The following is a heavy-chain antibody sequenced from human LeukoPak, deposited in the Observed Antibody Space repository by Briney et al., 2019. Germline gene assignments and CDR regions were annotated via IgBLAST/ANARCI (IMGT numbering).Heavy chain of an antibody. CDR1: GYTFTSYG. V-gene: IGHV1-18*01. J-gene: IGHJ4*02. Sequence: ASVKVSCKASGYTFTSYGINWVRQAPGQGLEWMGWISTYNGYTNYAQNLQGRVTMATDTSASTVYLELRSLRSDDTAVYYCARTPPPTIVGAHYFDYWGQGTLVTVSS. D-gene: IGHD1-26*01. CDR3: ARTPPPTIVGAHYFDY. CDR2: ISTYNGYT.